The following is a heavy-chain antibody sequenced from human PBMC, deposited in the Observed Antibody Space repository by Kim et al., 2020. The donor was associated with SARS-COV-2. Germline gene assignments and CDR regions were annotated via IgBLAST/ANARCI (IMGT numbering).Heavy chain of an antibody. Sequence: YAQKFQSRVTMTRDTSISTVYMELGRLRSDDTAVYYCARVGEYGSGSYLVYWGQGTLVTVSS. D-gene: IGHD3-10*01. J-gene: IGHJ4*02. V-gene: IGHV1-2*02. CDR3: ARVGEYGSGSYLVY.